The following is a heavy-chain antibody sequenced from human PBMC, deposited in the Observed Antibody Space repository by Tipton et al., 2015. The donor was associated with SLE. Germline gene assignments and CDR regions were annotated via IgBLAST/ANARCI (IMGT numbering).Heavy chain of an antibody. CDR3: ASSLGTRGEY. V-gene: IGHV4-30-4*08. CDR1: GGSFSGYY. D-gene: IGHD7-27*01. Sequence: TLSLTCAVYGGSFSGYYWSWIRQPPGKGLEWIGYIYYSGSTYYNPSLKSRVTISVDTSKNQFSLKLSSVTAADTAVYYCASSLGTRGEYWSQGTLVTVSS. J-gene: IGHJ4*02. CDR2: IYYSGST.